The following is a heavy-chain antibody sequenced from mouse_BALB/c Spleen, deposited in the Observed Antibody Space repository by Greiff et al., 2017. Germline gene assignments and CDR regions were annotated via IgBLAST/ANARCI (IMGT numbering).Heavy chain of an antibody. D-gene: IGHD3-1*01. V-gene: IGHV5-17*02. Sequence: EVKLMESGGGLVQPGGSRKLSCAASGFTFSSFGMHWVRQAPEKGLEWVAYISSGSSTIYYADTVKGRFTISRDNPKNTLFLQMTSLRSEDTAMYYCARSGRRFYYFDYWGQGTTLTVSS. J-gene: IGHJ2*01. CDR1: GFTFSSFG. CDR2: ISSGSSTI. CDR3: ARSGRRFYYFDY.